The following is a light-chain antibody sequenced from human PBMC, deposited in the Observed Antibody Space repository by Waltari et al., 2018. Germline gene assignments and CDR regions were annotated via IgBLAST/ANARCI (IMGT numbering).Light chain of an antibody. CDR1: SSDVGGHNH. J-gene: IGLJ3*02. Sequence: QSALTQPRSVSGSPGQSVAISRTGTSSDVGGHNHVSWYQQHPGKAPKVIIHDVNNRPSGVPDRFSGSRSGNTASLTISGLQAEDEADYYCLAYAGSPWVFGGGTKLTVL. CDR3: LAYAGSPWV. CDR2: DVN. V-gene: IGLV2-11*01.